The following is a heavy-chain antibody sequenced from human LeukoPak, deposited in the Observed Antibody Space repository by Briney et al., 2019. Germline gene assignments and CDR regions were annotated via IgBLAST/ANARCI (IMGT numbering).Heavy chain of an antibody. CDR3: ARHRSSGDDY. CDR1: GGSISGYY. J-gene: IGHJ4*02. D-gene: IGHD6-25*01. V-gene: IGHV4-59*08. Sequence: SETLSLTCTVSGGSISGYYWSWMRQPPRKGLEWIGHIYYSGYTNFNPSLKSRVTISVDTSKNQFSLKLSSVTAADTAVYYCARHRSSGDDYWGQGTLVTVSS. CDR2: IYYSGYT.